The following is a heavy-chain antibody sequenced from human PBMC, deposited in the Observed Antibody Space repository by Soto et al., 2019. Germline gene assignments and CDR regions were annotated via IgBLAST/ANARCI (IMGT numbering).Heavy chain of an antibody. CDR1: GYTFTDFY. J-gene: IGHJ5*01. V-gene: IGHV1-2*02. D-gene: IGHD1-26*01. CDR3: ATGTNGTIGWSHP. CDR2: INPKSGDT. Sequence: QVQLVQSGTEVKKPGASVTVSCKSSGYTFTDFYLHWLRQAPGQGLEWVGWINPKSGDTKSSQRFQGRVTMSRDTSVSTAYIDLTSLASDDTAFYYWATGTNGTIGWSHPCGQGTRVTVSS.